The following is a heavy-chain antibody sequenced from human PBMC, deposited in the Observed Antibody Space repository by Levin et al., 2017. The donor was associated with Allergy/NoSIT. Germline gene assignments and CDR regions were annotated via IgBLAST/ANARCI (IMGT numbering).Heavy chain of an antibody. CDR2: IYWDDDK. CDR3: AHMRDCSGGSCYQRYNWFDP. D-gene: IGHD2-15*01. V-gene: IGHV2-5*02. CDR1: GFSLSTSGVG. Sequence: SGPTLVKPTQTLTLTCTFSGFSLSTSGVGVGWIRQPPGKALEWLALIYWDDDKRYSPSLKSRLTITTDTSKNQVVRTMTNMDPVDTATYYCAHMRDCSGGSCYQRYNWFDPWGQGTLVTVSS. J-gene: IGHJ5*02.